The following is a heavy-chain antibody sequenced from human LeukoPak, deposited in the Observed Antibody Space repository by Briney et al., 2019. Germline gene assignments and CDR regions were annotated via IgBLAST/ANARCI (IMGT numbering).Heavy chain of an antibody. J-gene: IGHJ3*02. V-gene: IGHV3-30*03. CDR2: ISYDESDK. CDR3: ATIAYSSSPGSAFDI. D-gene: IGHD6-6*01. Sequence: PGGSLRLSCAASGFTISNYGMHWVRQAPGKGLEWVAVISYDESDKYYADSVKGRFTISRDNSKNTLYLQMNSLRPEDTAVYYCATIAYSSSPGSAFDIWGQGTMVTVSS. CDR1: GFTISNYG.